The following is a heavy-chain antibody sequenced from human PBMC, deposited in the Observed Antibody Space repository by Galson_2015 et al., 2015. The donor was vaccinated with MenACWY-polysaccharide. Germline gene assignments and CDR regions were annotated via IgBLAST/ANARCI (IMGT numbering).Heavy chain of an antibody. D-gene: IGHD1-1*01. J-gene: IGHJ3*02. CDR1: GFTFSSYW. CDR3: ARADRNDGGRALDI. CDR2: IWYDESDE. V-gene: IGHV3-33*08. Sequence: SLRLSCAASGFTFSSYWMHWVRQAPGKGLEWMAVIWYDESDEYYADSVKGRFTISRDNSKNALYLQMNSLRAEDTAVYYCARADRNDGGRALDIWGQGTMVTVSS.